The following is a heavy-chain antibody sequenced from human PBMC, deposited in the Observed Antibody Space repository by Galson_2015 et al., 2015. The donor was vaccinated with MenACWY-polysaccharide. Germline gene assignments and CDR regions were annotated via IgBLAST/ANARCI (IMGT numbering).Heavy chain of an antibody. CDR2: IGGSGSNT. D-gene: IGHD1-26*01. J-gene: IGHJ4*02. V-gene: IGHV3-23*01. CDR3: AKDKGGGSYWGNTKIDY. CDR1: GFTFSNYA. Sequence: SLRLSCAASGFTFSNYAMSWVRQAPGKGLEWVSTIGGSGSNTHYADPVKGRFTISRDNSKNTLSLQMNSLRAEDTAVYYCAKDKGGGSYWGNTKIDYWGQGTLVTVSS.